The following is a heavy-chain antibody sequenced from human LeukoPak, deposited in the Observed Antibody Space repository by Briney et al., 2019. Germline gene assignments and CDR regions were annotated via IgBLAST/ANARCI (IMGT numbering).Heavy chain of an antibody. CDR1: GFTVSNNY. Sequence: PGGSLRLSCAASGFTVSNNYMRWVRQAPGKGLGWVANIKQDGSGKYYVDSVKGRFTISRDNAKSSLCLQMNSLRAEDTAVYYCARGGYCSSTSCYCDYWGQGALVTVSS. D-gene: IGHD2-2*01. CDR3: ARGGYCSSTSCYCDY. CDR2: IKQDGSGK. V-gene: IGHV3-7*01. J-gene: IGHJ4*02.